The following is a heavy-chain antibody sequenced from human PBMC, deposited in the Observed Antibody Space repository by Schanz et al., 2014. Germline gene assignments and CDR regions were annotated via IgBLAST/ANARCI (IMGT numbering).Heavy chain of an antibody. Sequence: EVRLVESGGGLVQPGRSLRLSCAASGFSFSTYGMTWVRQAPGKGLEWVSSISSSSRYIYQADSMRGRFTISRDNTKNTLNLQMNSLRAEDTAVYYCAKDVRPVANTVRFYYMDVWGQGTTVTVSS. D-gene: IGHD6-19*01. V-gene: IGHV3-21*04. CDR3: AKDVRPVANTVRFYYMDV. CDR2: ISSSSRYI. CDR1: GFSFSTYG. J-gene: IGHJ6*03.